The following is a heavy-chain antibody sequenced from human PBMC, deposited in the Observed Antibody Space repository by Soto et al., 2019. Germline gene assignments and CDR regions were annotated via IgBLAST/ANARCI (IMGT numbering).Heavy chain of an antibody. D-gene: IGHD5-18*01. V-gene: IGHV1-69*06. Sequence: ASVKVSCKASGGTFSSYAISWVRQAPGQGLEWMGGIIPIFGTANYAQKFQGRVTITADKSTSTAYMELSSLRSEDTAVYYCARDLPLPFWHQDTAMAHFDYWGQGTLVTVSS. CDR1: GGTFSSYA. J-gene: IGHJ4*02. CDR2: IIPIFGTA. CDR3: ARDLPLPFWHQDTAMAHFDY.